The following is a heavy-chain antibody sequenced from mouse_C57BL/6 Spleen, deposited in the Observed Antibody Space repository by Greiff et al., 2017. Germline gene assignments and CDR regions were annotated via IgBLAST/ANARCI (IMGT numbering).Heavy chain of an antibody. CDR3: ASRGGHWYFDV. J-gene: IGHJ1*03. CDR2: LTPNYGTT. CDR1: GYSFTDYN. Sequence: VQLQQSGPELVKPGASVKISCKASGYSFTDYNLHWVKQSKGKSLEWIGVLTPNYGTTSYNKKFKGKATLTVDHSSSTAYMQSNRLTSEDSAVYYCASRGGHWYFDVWGTGTTVTVAS. V-gene: IGHV1-39*01.